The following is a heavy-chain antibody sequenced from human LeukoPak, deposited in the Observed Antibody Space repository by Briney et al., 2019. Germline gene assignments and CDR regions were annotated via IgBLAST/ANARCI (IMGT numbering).Heavy chain of an antibody. CDR2: ISDDGSNK. J-gene: IGHJ6*04. Sequence: GGSLRLSCAASGFTFSSYGMHWVRQAPGKGREGVAVISDDGSNKYYADSVKGRFTISRDNPNNILYLQMNSLRDEETAVYYCTNALGPQSALWLGECRSYYYGMDVWGKGTMVTVSS. CDR3: TNALGPQSALWLGECRSYYYGMDV. CDR1: GFTFSSYG. V-gene: IGHV3-30*18. D-gene: IGHD3-10*01.